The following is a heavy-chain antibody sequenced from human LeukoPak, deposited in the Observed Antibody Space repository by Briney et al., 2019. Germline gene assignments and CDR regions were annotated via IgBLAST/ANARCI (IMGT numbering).Heavy chain of an antibody. CDR1: GFTFSDYY. V-gene: IGHV3-11*01. D-gene: IGHD3-10*01. CDR2: IGSSGVTE. J-gene: IGHJ4*02. CDR3: AKGSKYGSGSHFDY. Sequence: PGGSLRLSCAASGFTFSDYYMSWIRQAPGKGLECASYIGSSGVTEYYADSVKGRFTISRDDAKNSLFLQMDSLRAEDTAVYYCAKGSKYGSGSHFDYWGQGILVTVSS.